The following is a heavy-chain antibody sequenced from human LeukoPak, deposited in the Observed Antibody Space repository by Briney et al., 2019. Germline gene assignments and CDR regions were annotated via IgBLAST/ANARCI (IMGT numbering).Heavy chain of an antibody. D-gene: IGHD3-22*01. CDR3: ARDRYYDSSGYSRFDY. Sequence: PGGSLRLSCAASGFTFSSYSMNWVRLAPGKGLEWVSYISSSSSTIYYADSVKGRFTISRDNAKNSLYLQMNSLRAEDTAVYYCARDRYYDSSGYSRFDYWGQGTLATVSS. V-gene: IGHV3-48*01. CDR2: ISSSSSTI. CDR1: GFTFSSYS. J-gene: IGHJ4*02.